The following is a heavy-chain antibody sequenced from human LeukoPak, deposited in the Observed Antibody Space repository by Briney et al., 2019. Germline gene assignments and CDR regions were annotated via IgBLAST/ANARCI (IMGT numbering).Heavy chain of an antibody. J-gene: IGHJ6*03. Sequence: SETLSLTCSVSGGSISSYYWSWIRQPPGKGLEWIGYIYDSGSTSYNPSLQSRVTISIDTSKNQFSLRLTSVTAADTAVYYCARGGSYYDFWSGYYDYYYYMDAWGKGTTVTVSS. CDR3: ARGGSYYDFWSGYYDYYYYMDA. CDR2: IYDSGST. CDR1: GGSISSYY. D-gene: IGHD3-3*01. V-gene: IGHV4-59*01.